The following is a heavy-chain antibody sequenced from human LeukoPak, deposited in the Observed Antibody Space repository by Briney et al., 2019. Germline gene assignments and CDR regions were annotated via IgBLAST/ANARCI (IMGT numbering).Heavy chain of an antibody. CDR2: INHSGST. D-gene: IGHD6-13*01. V-gene: IGHV4-4*02. Sequence: SGTLSLTCAVSGGSISSSNWWSWVRQPPGKGLEWIGEINHSGSTNYNPSLKSRVTISVDTSKNQFSLKLSSMTAADTAVYYCARAGRIADTYYYYYMDVWGKGTTVTVSS. J-gene: IGHJ6*03. CDR3: ARAGRIADTYYYYYMDV. CDR1: GGSISSSNW.